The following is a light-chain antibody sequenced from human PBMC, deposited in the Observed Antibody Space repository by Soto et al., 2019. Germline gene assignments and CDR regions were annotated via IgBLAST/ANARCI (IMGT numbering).Light chain of an antibody. Sequence: EVVLTQSPATLSLSPGERATLSCRASQSVSSYLAWYQGKVGQAPRLLIYDASKRATGIPARFSGSGSGTDFTLTISSLEPEDFAVYYCQQRSNWPLTFGGGTKVEIK. CDR2: DAS. CDR3: QQRSNWPLT. CDR1: QSVSSY. J-gene: IGKJ4*01. V-gene: IGKV3-11*01.